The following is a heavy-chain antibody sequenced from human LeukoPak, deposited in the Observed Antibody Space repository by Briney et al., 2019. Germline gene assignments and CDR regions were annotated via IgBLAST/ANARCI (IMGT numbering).Heavy chain of an antibody. CDR3: ARVQRYSYGSDY. D-gene: IGHD5-18*01. J-gene: IGHJ4*02. CDR2: IIPILGIA. CDR1: GGTFSSYA. V-gene: IGHV1-69*04. Sequence: ASVKGSCKASGGTFSSYAISWVRQAPGQGLEWMGRIIPILGIANYAQKFQGRVTITADKSTSTAYMELSSLRSEDTAVYYCARVQRYSYGSDYWGQGTLVTVSS.